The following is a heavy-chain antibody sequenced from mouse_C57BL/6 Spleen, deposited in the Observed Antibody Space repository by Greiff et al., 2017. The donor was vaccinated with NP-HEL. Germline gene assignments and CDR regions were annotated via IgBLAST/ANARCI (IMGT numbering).Heavy chain of an antibody. Sequence: EVQRVESGGGLVQPGGSLSLSCAASGFTFTDYYMSWVRQPPGKALEWLGFIRNKANGYTTEYSASVKGRFTISRDNSQSILYLQMNALRAEDSATYYCARSVTTHAMDYWGQGTSVTVSS. CDR2: IRNKANGYTT. CDR1: GFTFTDYY. V-gene: IGHV7-3*01. CDR3: ARSVTTHAMDY. D-gene: IGHD2-2*01. J-gene: IGHJ4*01.